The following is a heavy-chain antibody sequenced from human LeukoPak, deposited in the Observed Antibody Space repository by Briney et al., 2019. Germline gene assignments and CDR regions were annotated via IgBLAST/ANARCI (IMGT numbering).Heavy chain of an antibody. V-gene: IGHV3-11*06. CDR3: ARGQAYLAGPAYYFDY. D-gene: IGHD2-21*01. J-gene: IGHJ4*02. CDR2: ISSSSSYT. CDR1: GFTFSDYY. Sequence: KPGGSLRLSCAASGFTFSDYYMSWIRQAPGKGLEWVSYISSSSSYTNYADSVKGRFTISRDNAKNSLYLQMNSLRAEDTAVYYCARGQAYLAGPAYYFDYWGQGTLVTVSS.